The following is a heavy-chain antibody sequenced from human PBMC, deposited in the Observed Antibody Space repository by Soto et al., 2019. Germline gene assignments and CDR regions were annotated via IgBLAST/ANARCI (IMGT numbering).Heavy chain of an antibody. CDR2: IFHSGIT. V-gene: IGHV4-4*09. CDR3: ARAFYGDYAAYYYGMDV. CDR1: GGSFSNDY. Sequence: SETLSFTCSISGGSFSNDYWTWIRQSPGKGLEWIGYIFHSGITYYNPSLESRVTISIDTSNNQFSLTLNSVTAAVTAVYYCARAFYGDYAAYYYGMDVWGQGTTVTVSS. D-gene: IGHD4-17*01. J-gene: IGHJ6*02.